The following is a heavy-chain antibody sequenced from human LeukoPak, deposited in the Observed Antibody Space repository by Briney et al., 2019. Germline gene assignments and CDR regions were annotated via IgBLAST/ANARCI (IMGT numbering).Heavy chain of an antibody. J-gene: IGHJ6*03. D-gene: IGHD6-13*01. CDR3: ARVYSSSQTYYYYYMDV. CDR1: GFTVSSNY. Sequence: PGGSLRLSCVASGFTVSSNYMSWVRQAPGKGLEWVSVIYSGGSTYYADSVKSRFTISRDNSKNTLYLQMNSLRAEDTAVYYCARVYSSSQTYYYYYMDVWGKGTTVTVSS. V-gene: IGHV3-53*01. CDR2: IYSGGST.